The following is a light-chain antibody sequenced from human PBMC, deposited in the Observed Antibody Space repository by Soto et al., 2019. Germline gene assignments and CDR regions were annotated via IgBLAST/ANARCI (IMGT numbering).Light chain of an antibody. Sequence: QSALTQPASVSGSPGQSISISCTGTNNDVGGYDYVSWYQQHPGKAPKVMIFDVGNRPSGVSNRFSGSKSGNTASLTISRLQAEDEADYYSSSYTASNTRVFGGGTKLTVL. CDR3: SSYTASNTRV. V-gene: IGLV2-14*01. CDR2: DVG. CDR1: NNDVGGYDY. J-gene: IGLJ3*02.